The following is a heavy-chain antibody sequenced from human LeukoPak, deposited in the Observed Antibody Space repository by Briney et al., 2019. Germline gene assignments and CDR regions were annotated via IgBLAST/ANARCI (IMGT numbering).Heavy chain of an antibody. CDR1: GFTVISNY. CDR3: ARRGGDDY. J-gene: IGHJ4*02. V-gene: IGHV3-53*01. D-gene: IGHD2-15*01. Sequence: GGSLRLSCAASGFTVISNYMSWVRQAPGKGLEWVSVIYSGGVTYYADSVKGRFTISRDNSKSTLYLQMNSLRAEDTAVYYCARRGGDDYWGQGTLVTVSS. CDR2: IYSGGVT.